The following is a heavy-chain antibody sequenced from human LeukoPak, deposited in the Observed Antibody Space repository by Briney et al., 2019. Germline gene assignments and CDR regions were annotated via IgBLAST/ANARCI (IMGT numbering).Heavy chain of an antibody. V-gene: IGHV3-7*01. CDR2: IKQDRSEK. CDR1: GFTFSGYW. J-gene: IGHJ4*02. Sequence: GGSLRLSCAASGFTFSGYWMSWVRQAPGKGLEWVANIKQDRSEKYYVDSVKGRFTISRDNAKNSLYLQMNSLRAEDTAVYYCARDRWELGFDYWGQGTLVTVSS. CDR3: ARDRWELGFDY. D-gene: IGHD1-26*01.